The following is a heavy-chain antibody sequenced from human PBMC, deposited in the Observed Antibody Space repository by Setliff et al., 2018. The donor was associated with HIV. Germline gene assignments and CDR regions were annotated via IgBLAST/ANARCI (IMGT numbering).Heavy chain of an antibody. CDR1: GFTFRSYW. J-gene: IGHJ6*03. CDR3: VREGWTLLRYVDWLLSYMDV. Sequence: GGSLRLSCAASGFTFRSYWMHWVRQAPGKGLVWVSRINTDGSDTNYADSVKGRFIISRDNTKNTVYLQLNRLRVGDTAVYYCVREGWTLLRYVDWLLSYMDVWGKGTTVTVSS. V-gene: IGHV3-74*01. D-gene: IGHD3-9*01. CDR2: INTDGSDT.